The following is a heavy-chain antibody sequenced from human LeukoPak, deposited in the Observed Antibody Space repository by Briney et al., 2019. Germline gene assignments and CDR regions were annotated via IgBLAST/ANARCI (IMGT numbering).Heavy chain of an antibody. Sequence: ASVKVSCKASGGTFSSYAISWVRQAPGQGLEWMGGIIPIFGTANYAQKFQGRVTITTDESTSTAYMELSSLRSEDTAVYYCARGIRGGQNNWFDPWGQGTLVTVSS. CDR2: IIPIFGTA. CDR3: ARGIRGGQNNWFDP. V-gene: IGHV1-69*05. J-gene: IGHJ5*02. D-gene: IGHD3-10*01. CDR1: GGTFSSYA.